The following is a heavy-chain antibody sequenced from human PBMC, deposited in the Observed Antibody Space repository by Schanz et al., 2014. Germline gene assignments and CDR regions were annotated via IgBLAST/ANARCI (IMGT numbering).Heavy chain of an antibody. CDR2: MYINSGST. D-gene: IGHD5-12*01. CDR1: GFTVNTNY. CDR3: ARDGGRDGYNLAFDV. V-gene: IGHV3-53*01. Sequence: EVQLVESGGGLLQPGGSLRLSCAVSGFTVNTNYMSWVRQAPGKGREWISSMYINSGSTQYADSVKGRFIISRDSSKNTLYLQMNSLRAEDTAVYFCARDGGRDGYNLAFDVWGQGTLVTVSS. J-gene: IGHJ3*01.